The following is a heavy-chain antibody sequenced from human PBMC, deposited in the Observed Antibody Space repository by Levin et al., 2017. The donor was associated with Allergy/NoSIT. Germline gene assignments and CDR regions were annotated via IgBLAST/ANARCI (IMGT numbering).Heavy chain of an antibody. Sequence: GESLKISCAASGFTVSSNYMSWVRQAPGKGLEWVSVIYSGGSTYYADSVKGRFTISRDNSKNTLYLQMNSLRAEDTAVYYCARPAVAGIDWYFDLWGRGTLVTVSS. CDR2: IYSGGST. CDR1: GFTVSSNY. D-gene: IGHD6-19*01. J-gene: IGHJ2*01. CDR3: ARPAVAGIDWYFDL. V-gene: IGHV3-53*01.